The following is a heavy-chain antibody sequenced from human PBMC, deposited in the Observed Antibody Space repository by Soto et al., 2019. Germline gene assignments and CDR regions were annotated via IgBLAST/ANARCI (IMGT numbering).Heavy chain of an antibody. Sequence: EVQLLASGGDLVRPGGSLRLSCAGSGFMFSNYPMSWVRQAPGKGPEWVAAIKAAGGDTYYADSVKGRFTISRDNFNHMLYLQMNSLTVADTAMYYCKRDVVAASPPGADYWGQGTLVTVSS. CDR1: GFMFSNYP. CDR2: IKAAGGDT. CDR3: KRDVVAASPPGADY. V-gene: IGHV3-23*01. D-gene: IGHD5-12*01. J-gene: IGHJ4*02.